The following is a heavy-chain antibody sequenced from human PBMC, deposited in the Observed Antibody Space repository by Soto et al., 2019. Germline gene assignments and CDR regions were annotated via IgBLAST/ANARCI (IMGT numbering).Heavy chain of an antibody. CDR2: IYYSGST. V-gene: IGHV4-61*01. D-gene: IGHD1-1*01. CDR3: ARGSWELEGFDY. J-gene: IGHJ4*02. Sequence: PSETLSLTCTVSGGSVSSGSYYWGWIRQPPGKGLEWIGYIYYSGSTNYNTSLKSRVTISVDTSKNQFSLKLSSVTAADTAVYYCARGSWELEGFDYWGQGTLVTVSS. CDR1: GGSVSSGSYY.